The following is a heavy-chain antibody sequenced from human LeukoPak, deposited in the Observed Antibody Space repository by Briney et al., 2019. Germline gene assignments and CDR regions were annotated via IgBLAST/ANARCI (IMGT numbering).Heavy chain of an antibody. V-gene: IGHV3-30*03. CDR2: ISYDGSNK. D-gene: IGHD3-22*01. Sequence: GGSLRLSCAASGFTFSSYWMHWVRQAPGKGLEWVAVISYDGSNKYYADSVKGRFTISRDNSKNTLYLQMNSLRAEDTAVYYCARALMIALYFDYWGQGTLVTVSS. CDR3: ARALMIALYFDY. CDR1: GFTFSSYW. J-gene: IGHJ4*02.